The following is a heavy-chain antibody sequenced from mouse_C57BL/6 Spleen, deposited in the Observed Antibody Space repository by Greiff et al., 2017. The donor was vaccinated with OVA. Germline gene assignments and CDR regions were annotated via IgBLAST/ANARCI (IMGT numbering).Heavy chain of an antibody. J-gene: IGHJ2*01. CDR1: GFTFSSYA. D-gene: IGHD1-1*01. V-gene: IGHV5-4*01. CDR2: ISDGGSYT. CDR3: ARVTTVVAYYFDY. Sequence: EVQGVESGGGLVKPGGSLKLSCAASGFTFSSYAMSWVRPTPEKRLEWVATISDGGSYTYYPDNVKGRFTISRDNAKNNLYLQMSHLKSEDTAMYYCARVTTVVAYYFDYWGQGTTLTVSS.